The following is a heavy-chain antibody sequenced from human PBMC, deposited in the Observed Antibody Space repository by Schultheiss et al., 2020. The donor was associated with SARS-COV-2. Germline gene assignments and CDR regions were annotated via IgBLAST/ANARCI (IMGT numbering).Heavy chain of an antibody. V-gene: IGHV3-21*04. CDR1: GFTFSSYS. Sequence: GGSLRLSCAASGFTFSSYSMNWVRQAPGKGLEWVSSISSSSSYIYYADSVKGRFTISRDNAKNTLYLQMNSLRAEDTAVYYCARGGAEDAFDIWGQGTMVTVSS. D-gene: IGHD1-26*01. CDR3: ARGGAEDAFDI. CDR2: ISSSSSYI. J-gene: IGHJ3*02.